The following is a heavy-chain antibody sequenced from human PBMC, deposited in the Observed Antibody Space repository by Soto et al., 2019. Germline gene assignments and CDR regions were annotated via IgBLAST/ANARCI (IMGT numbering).Heavy chain of an antibody. V-gene: IGHV4-34*01. CDR3: ARGSRAAAASNWFDP. CDR2: INHSGST. CDR1: GGSFSGYY. D-gene: IGHD6-13*01. J-gene: IGHJ5*02. Sequence: SETLSLTCAVYGGSFSGYYWSWIRQPPGKGLEWIGEINHSGSTNYNPSLKSRVTISVDTFKNQFSLKLSSVTAADTAVYYCARGSRAAAASNWFDPWGQGTLVTVSS.